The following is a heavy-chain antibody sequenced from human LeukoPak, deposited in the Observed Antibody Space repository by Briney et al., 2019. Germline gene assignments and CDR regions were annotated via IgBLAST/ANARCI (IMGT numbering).Heavy chain of an antibody. Sequence: ASVKVSCKASGYTFTGYYMHWVRQAPGQGLEWMGWINPNSGGTNYAQKFQGRVTMTRDTSISTAYMELSRLRSDDTAVYYCAREGSGRVLRRYYYYMDVWGKGTTVTVSS. V-gene: IGHV1-2*02. CDR2: INPNSGGT. J-gene: IGHJ6*03. CDR1: GYTFTGYY. CDR3: AREGSGRVLRRYYYYMDV.